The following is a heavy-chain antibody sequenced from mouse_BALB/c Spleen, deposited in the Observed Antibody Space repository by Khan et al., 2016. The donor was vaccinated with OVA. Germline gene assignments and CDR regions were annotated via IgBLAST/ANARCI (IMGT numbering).Heavy chain of an antibody. Sequence: EVQLVESGPGLVKPSQSLSLTCTVTGYSITSGYGWNWIRQFPGNKLEWMGYISYSGSTNYNPSFKSRISITRDTSKNQFFLQLNSVTTEDTATYYCTRTARINYWGQGTTLTVSS. D-gene: IGHD1-2*01. CDR2: ISYSGST. CDR3: TRTARINY. V-gene: IGHV3-2*02. J-gene: IGHJ2*01. CDR1: GYSITSGYG.